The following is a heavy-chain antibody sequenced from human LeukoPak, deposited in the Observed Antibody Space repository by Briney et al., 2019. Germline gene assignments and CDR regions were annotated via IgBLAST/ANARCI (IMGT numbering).Heavy chain of an antibody. CDR2: ISSSSTYT. CDR3: AIYRSYGDRDY. V-gene: IGHV3-11*06. J-gene: IGHJ4*02. D-gene: IGHD4-17*01. CDR1: GFTFSDYY. Sequence: PGTSLRLSCAASGFTFSDYYMSWLRQAPGKGLEWVSYISSSSTYTNYADSVKGRFTISRDNAKNSLYLQMNSLGAEDTAVYYCAIYRSYGDRDYWGQGTLVTVSS.